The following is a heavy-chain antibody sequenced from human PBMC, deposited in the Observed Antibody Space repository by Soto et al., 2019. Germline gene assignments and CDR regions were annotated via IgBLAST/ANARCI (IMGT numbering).Heavy chain of an antibody. V-gene: IGHV4-34*01. CDR3: ARESLAFWYYDSSGTPGSGAFDI. Sequence: NPTETPALTCAVHDGSFSGYYWSWIRQPPGKGLEWIGEINHSGSTNYNPSLKSRVTISVDTSKNQFSLKLSSVTAADTAVYYCARESLAFWYYDSSGTPGSGAFDIWGQGTMVT. J-gene: IGHJ3*02. D-gene: IGHD3-22*01. CDR1: DGSFSGYY. CDR2: INHSGST.